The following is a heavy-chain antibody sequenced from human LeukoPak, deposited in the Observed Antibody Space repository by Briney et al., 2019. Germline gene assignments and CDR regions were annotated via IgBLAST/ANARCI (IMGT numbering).Heavy chain of an antibody. D-gene: IGHD3-22*01. CDR3: AREVGIVVAKDWFDP. CDR2: IYHSGST. CDR1: GGSISSSNW. J-gene: IGHJ5*02. Sequence: SETLSLTCAVSGGSISSSNWWSWVRQPPGKGLEWIGEIYHSGSTNYNPSLKSRVTISVDKSKNQFSLKLSSVTAADTAVYYCAREVGIVVAKDWFDPWGQGTLVTVSS. V-gene: IGHV4-4*02.